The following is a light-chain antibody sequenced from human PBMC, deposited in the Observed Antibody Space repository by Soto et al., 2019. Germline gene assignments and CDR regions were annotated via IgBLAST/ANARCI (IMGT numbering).Light chain of an antibody. CDR2: SNN. V-gene: IGLV1-44*01. J-gene: IGLJ1*01. CDR1: SSNIGSNT. Sequence: QSVLTQPPSASGTPGQRVTISCSGSSSNIGSNTVNGYQQLPGTAPKLLIYSNNQRPSGVPDRFSGSKSGTSASLAISGLQSEDEADYYCAAWDDSLNGGVFGTGTKLTVL. CDR3: AAWDDSLNGGV.